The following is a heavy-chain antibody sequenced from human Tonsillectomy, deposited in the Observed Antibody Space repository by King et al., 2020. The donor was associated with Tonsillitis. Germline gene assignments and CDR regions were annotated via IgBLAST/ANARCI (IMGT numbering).Heavy chain of an antibody. CDR2: IYPGGSDV. Sequence: VQLVESGAEVKKPGESLKISCKGSGYSFTRHWIGWVRQMPGKGLEWMGIIYPGGSDVRYSPSFQGQVTISADKSISTAYLQWSSLKASDTAMYYCARHGHPVTDYVPGYYYYYYYMDVWGKGTTVTVSS. CDR3: ARHGHPVTDYVPGYYYYYYYMDV. D-gene: IGHD4-17*01. V-gene: IGHV5-51*01. J-gene: IGHJ6*03. CDR1: GYSFTRHW.